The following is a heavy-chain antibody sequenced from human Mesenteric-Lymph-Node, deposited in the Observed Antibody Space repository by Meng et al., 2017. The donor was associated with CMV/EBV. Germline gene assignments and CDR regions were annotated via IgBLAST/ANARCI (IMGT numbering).Heavy chain of an antibody. J-gene: IGHJ4*02. CDR1: GYSFTSYW. CDR3: ARALGYCTSTSCYLDY. Sequence: GYSFTSYWIGWVRQMPGRGLEWMGIHYPGAADARYSPSFQGQVTISADKSISTAYLKWSSLKASDTAMYYCARALGYCTSTSCYLDYWGQGTLVTVSS. V-gene: IGHV5-51*01. D-gene: IGHD2-2*01. CDR2: HYPGAADA.